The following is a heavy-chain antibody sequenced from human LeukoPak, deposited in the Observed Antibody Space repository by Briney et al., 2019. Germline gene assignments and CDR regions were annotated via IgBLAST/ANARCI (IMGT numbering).Heavy chain of an antibody. J-gene: IGHJ4*02. D-gene: IGHD3-10*01. CDR1: GGSISSGSYY. CDR2: IYTSGST. V-gene: IGHV4-61*02. CDR3: ARVWFGQSD. Sequence: PSETLSLTCTVSGGSISSGSYYWSWIRQPAGKGLEWIGRIYTSGSTNYNPSLKSRVTISVDTSKNQFSLKLSSVTAADTAVYYCARVWFGQSDWGQGTLVTVSS.